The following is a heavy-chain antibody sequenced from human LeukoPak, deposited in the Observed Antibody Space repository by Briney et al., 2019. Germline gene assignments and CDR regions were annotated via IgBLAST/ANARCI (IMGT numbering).Heavy chain of an antibody. J-gene: IGHJ6*03. V-gene: IGHV4-34*01. CDR2: INHSGST. CDR1: GGSFSGYY. Sequence: SETLSLTCAVYGGSFSGYYWSWIRQPPGKGLEWIGEINHSGSTNYNPSLKRRVTISVDTSKNQFSLKLSSVTAADTAVYYCARPSGDFWSGYHYYMDVWGKGTTVTVSS. D-gene: IGHD3-3*01. CDR3: ARPSGDFWSGYHYYMDV.